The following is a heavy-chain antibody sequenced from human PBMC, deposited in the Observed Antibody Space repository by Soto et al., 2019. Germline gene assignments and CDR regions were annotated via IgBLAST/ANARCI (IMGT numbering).Heavy chain of an antibody. J-gene: IGHJ3*02. CDR3: AAAYFGDYLRAFDI. Sequence: QMQLVQSGPEVKKTGTSVKVSCKASGFTFTRSVVQWVRQARGQRLEWIGWIVVGSDNTKYAQEFQERVTITRDMSTSTAYIEISSLRSEDTAVYYCAAAYFGDYLRAFDIWGKGTMVTVSS. CDR1: GFTFTRSV. CDR2: IVVGSDNT. D-gene: IGHD4-17*01. V-gene: IGHV1-58*01.